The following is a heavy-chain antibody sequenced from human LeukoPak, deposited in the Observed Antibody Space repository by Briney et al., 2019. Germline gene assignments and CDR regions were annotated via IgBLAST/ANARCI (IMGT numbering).Heavy chain of an antibody. J-gene: IGHJ4*02. V-gene: IGHV3-30*03. Sequence: GGSLRLSCAASGFTFSDYYMSWIRQAPGKGLEWVAVISYDGSNKYYADSVKGRFTISRDSSKNTLYLQMNSLRAEDTAVYYCARGKEPVAGSLSHFDYWGQGTLVTVSS. CDR2: ISYDGSNK. CDR3: ARGKEPVAGSLSHFDY. D-gene: IGHD6-19*01. CDR1: GFTFSDYY.